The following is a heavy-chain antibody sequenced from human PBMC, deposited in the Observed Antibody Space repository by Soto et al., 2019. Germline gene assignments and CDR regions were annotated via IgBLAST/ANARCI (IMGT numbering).Heavy chain of an antibody. CDR2: ISYGGGNQ. D-gene: IGHD1-20*01. J-gene: IGHJ4*02. Sequence: LRLSCEASGFTFSSYPMHWVRQAPGKGLEWVTVISYGGGNQYYADSVKGRFTISRDNSKDTLYLQMHSLRSDDTAVYFCARGPITQTSFIDHWGQGTLVTVSS. CDR1: GFTFSSYP. V-gene: IGHV3-30-3*01. CDR3: ARGPITQTSFIDH.